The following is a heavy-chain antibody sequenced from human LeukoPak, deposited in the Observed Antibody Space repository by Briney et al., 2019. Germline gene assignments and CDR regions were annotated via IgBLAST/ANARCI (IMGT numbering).Heavy chain of an antibody. D-gene: IGHD2-2*01. V-gene: IGHV3-21*01. CDR1: RFTFSSYD. J-gene: IGHJ3*01. CDR3: ARAGPIVLGPVAVAYDAFDL. CDR2: ISSSGSYI. Sequence: GGSLRLSCAASRFTFSSYDMHWVRQAPGKGLEWVSSISSSGSYIYYADSVKGRFTISRDSAKNSLYLQMNTLRAEDTAVYYCARAGPIVLGPVAVAYDAFDLRGRGTLVTVSS.